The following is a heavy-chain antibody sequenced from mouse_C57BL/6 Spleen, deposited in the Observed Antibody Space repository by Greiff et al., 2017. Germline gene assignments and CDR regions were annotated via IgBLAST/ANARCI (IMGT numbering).Heavy chain of an antibody. CDR3: ARIPLIYYDYDGEFSPWYFDV. CDR2: IHPNSGST. CDR1: GYTFTSYW. D-gene: IGHD2-4*01. J-gene: IGHJ1*03. V-gene: IGHV1-64*01. Sequence: VQLQQPGAELVKPGASVKLSCKASGYTFTSYWMHWVKQRPGQGLEWIGMIHPNSGSTNYNEKFKSKATLTVDKSSSTAYMQLSSLTSEDSAVYYCARIPLIYYDYDGEFSPWYFDVWGTGTTVTVSS.